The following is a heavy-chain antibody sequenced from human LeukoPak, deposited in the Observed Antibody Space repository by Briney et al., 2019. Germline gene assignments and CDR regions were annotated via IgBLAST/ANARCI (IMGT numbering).Heavy chain of an antibody. Sequence: SSETLSLTCTVPGGALSSSFWSWIRQPPGKGLEWIGYIYYTGSTNYNPSLKSRVTISVDTSKNQFSLEMTSVTAADTAVYYCARVRRQLSLWNWFDPWGQGTLVTVSS. J-gene: IGHJ5*02. CDR2: IYYTGST. CDR1: GGALSSSF. V-gene: IGHV4-59*01. D-gene: IGHD5-18*01. CDR3: ARVRRQLSLWNWFDP.